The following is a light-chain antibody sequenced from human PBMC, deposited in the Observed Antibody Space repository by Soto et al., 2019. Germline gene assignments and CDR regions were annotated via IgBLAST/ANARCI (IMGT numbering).Light chain of an antibody. CDR3: GTWDSSMSAVL. V-gene: IGLV1-51*02. Sequence: QSVLTQPPSVSAAPGQKVTISCSGSNSNFVNNHVSWYRQLPGTAPTLLIYENNNQPSGIPYRFSGSNSGTSSTLGITGLQTGDEADYYCGTWDSSMSAVLFGGGTKLTVL. CDR2: ENN. CDR1: NSNFVNNH. J-gene: IGLJ2*01.